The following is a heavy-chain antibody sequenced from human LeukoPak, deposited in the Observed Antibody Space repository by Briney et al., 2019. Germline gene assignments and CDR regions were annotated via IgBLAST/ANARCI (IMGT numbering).Heavy chain of an antibody. D-gene: IGHD6-13*01. V-gene: IGHV4-38-2*02. CDR1: GYSISSGYY. Sequence: SETLSLTCTVSGYSISSGYYWGWIRPPPGKGLEWIGNIYHSGRTYYNPSLKSRVTISVDTSKNQLSLRLSSVAAADTAVYYCASTGYSSSWYEGQIDYWGQGTLVTVSS. CDR2: IYHSGRT. CDR3: ASTGYSSSWYEGQIDY. J-gene: IGHJ4*02.